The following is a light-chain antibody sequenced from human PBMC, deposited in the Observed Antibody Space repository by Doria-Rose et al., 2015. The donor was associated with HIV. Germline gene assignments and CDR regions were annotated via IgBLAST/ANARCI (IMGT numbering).Light chain of an antibody. CDR3: QSFDRRLSAFI. V-gene: IGLV1-40*01. CDR2: GDN. Sequence: QPVLTQSPSVSGAPGQRVTIPCTGSGSNIGADYAVHWHQQFPVAVPKLLIYGDNNRPSGVPDRFSGSRSGTSASLAITRLQAEDEADYYCQSFDRRLSAFIFGGGTKLTVL. J-gene: IGLJ2*01. CDR1: GSNIGADYA.